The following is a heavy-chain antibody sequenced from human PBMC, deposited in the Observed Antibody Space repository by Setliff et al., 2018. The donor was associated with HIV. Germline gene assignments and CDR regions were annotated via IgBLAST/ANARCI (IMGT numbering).Heavy chain of an antibody. V-gene: IGHV1-69*13. CDR2: IITLFGEA. Sequence: EASVKVSCKASRGTFRNSAINWVRQAPGQGLVWMGGIITLFGEANYAQKFQGRVTTTADESTSTAYMELNSLRSDDAAVYYCARQPYYDDDGTNLPSEWRVLGWGQGTLVTVSS. J-gene: IGHJ4*02. D-gene: IGHD3-16*01. CDR3: ARQPYYDDDGTNLPSEWRVLG. CDR1: RGTFRNSA.